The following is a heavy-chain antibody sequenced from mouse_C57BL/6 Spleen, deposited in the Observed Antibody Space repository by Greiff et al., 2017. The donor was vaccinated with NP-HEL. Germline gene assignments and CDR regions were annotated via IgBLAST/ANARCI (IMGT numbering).Heavy chain of an antibody. CDR3: ARDGNYVFDY. D-gene: IGHD2-1*01. V-gene: IGHV1-85*01. CDR2: IYPRDGST. Sequence: VKLMESGPELVKPGASVKLSCKASGYTFTSYDINWVKQRPGQGLEWIGWIYPRDGSTKYNEKFKGKATLTVDTSSSTAYMELHSLTSEDSAVYFCARDGNYVFDYWGQGTTLTVSS. J-gene: IGHJ2*01. CDR1: GYTFTSYD.